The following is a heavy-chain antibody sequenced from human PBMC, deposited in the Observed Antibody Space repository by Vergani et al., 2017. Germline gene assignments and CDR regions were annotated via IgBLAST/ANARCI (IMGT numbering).Heavy chain of an antibody. D-gene: IGHD3-22*01. CDR1: GGSFSGYY. V-gene: IGHV4-34*01. J-gene: IGHJ3*02. CDR2: INHSGST. Sequence: QVQLQQWGAGLLKPSETLSLTCAVYGGSFSGYYWSWIRQPPGKGLEWIGEINHSGSTNYNPSLKSRVTISVDTSKTQFSLKLSSVTAADTAVYYCARGLSPRYYYDSSGYYDGETAFDIWGQGTMVTVSS. CDR3: ARGLSPRYYYDSSGYYDGETAFDI.